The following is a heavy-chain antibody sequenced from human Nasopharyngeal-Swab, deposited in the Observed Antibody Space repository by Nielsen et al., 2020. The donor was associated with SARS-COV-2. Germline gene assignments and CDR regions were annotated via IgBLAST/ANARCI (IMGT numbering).Heavy chain of an antibody. CDR2: TYYSGST. Sequence: SETLSLTCTVSGGSISSGGYYWSWIRQPPGKGLEWIGYTYYSGSTYYNPSLKSRVTISVDTSKNQFSLKLSSVTAADTAVYYCARDQVAGAVAGYYYYYGMDVWGQGTTVTVSS. D-gene: IGHD6-19*01. CDR3: ARDQVAGAVAGYYYYYGMDV. CDR1: GGSISSGGYY. V-gene: IGHV4-31*03. J-gene: IGHJ6*02.